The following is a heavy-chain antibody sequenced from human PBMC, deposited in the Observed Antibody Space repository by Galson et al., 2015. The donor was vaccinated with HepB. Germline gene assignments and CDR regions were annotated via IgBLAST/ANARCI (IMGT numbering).Heavy chain of an antibody. CDR3: AILERNWFDP. CDR1: GYTFTSYG. Sequence: SVKVSCKASGYTFTSYGISWVRQAPGQGLEWMGGIIPIFGTANYAQKFQGRVTITADESTSTAYMELSSLRSEDTAVYYCAILERNWFDPWGQGTLVTVSS. D-gene: IGHD1-1*01. CDR2: IIPIFGTA. J-gene: IGHJ5*02. V-gene: IGHV1-69*13.